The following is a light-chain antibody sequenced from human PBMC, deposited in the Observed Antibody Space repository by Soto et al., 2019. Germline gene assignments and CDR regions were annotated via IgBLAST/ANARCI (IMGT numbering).Light chain of an antibody. Sequence: DFHMPQSPSSLSASVGARVTITCRASQSISSYLNWYQQKPGKAPKLLIYAASSLQSGVPSRFSGSGSGTDFTLTISSLQPEDFATYYCQQSYSTPSIPFGQGTRPAIK. CDR3: QQSYSTPSIP. J-gene: IGKJ5*01. CDR2: AAS. CDR1: QSISSY. V-gene: IGKV1-39*01.